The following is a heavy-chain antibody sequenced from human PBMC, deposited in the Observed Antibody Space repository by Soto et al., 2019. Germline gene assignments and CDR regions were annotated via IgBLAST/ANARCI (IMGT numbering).Heavy chain of an antibody. CDR1: GGSISSSSYY. J-gene: IGHJ4*02. CDR3: ARHKPNCSSTSCYVSPFFDY. V-gene: IGHV4-39*01. Sequence: SETLSLTCTVSGGSISSSSYYWGWIRQPPGKGLEWIGSIYYSGSTYYNPSLKSRVTISVDTSKNQFSLKLSSVTAADTAVYYCARHKPNCSSTSCYVSPFFDYWGQGTLVTVSS. CDR2: IYYSGST. D-gene: IGHD2-2*01.